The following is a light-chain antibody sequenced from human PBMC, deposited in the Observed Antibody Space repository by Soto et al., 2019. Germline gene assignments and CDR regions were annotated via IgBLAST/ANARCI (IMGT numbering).Light chain of an antibody. CDR1: QSISSW. J-gene: IGKJ1*01. Sequence: DIQMTQSPSTLSASVGDRVTITCRASQSISSWLAWYQQKPGKAPKLLIYKASSLESGVPSRFSGSGSGTEFTLTISSLQPDDFATYYCQKYNSYAWTCGQGTKVDIK. CDR3: QKYNSYAWT. CDR2: KAS. V-gene: IGKV1-5*03.